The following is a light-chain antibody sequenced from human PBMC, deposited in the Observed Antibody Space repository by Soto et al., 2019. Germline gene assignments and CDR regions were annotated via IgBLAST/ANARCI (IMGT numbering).Light chain of an antibody. CDR2: DAS. V-gene: IGKV1-33*01. CDR3: QQYDNLLFT. Sequence: DIQMTQSPSSLSASVGDRVTITCQASQDISNYLNWYQQKPGKAPKLLIYDASNLETGVPSRFSGSGSGTHFTFTTSSLQPEDIATYYCQQYDNLLFTFGPGTKVDIK. J-gene: IGKJ3*01. CDR1: QDISNY.